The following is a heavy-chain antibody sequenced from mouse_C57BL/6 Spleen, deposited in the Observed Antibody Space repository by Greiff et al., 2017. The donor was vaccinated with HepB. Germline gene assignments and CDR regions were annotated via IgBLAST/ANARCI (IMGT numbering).Heavy chain of an antibody. V-gene: IGHV1-55*01. CDR3: AREGDYYGSSPGWFAY. J-gene: IGHJ3*01. CDR1: GYTFTSYW. Sequence: QVQLQQPGAELVKPGASVKMSCKASGYTFTSYWITWVKQRPGQGLEWIGDIYPGSGSTNYNEKFKSKATLTVDTSSSTAYMQLSSLTSEDSAVYYCAREGDYYGSSPGWFAYWGQGTLVTVSA. D-gene: IGHD1-1*01. CDR2: IYPGSGST.